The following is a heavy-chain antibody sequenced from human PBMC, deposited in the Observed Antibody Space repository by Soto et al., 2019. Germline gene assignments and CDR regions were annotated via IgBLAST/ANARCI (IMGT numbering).Heavy chain of an antibody. V-gene: IGHV3-30*18. D-gene: IGHD2-15*01. CDR1: GFTFSSYG. CDR3: AKDEVLVVAVARDYYGMDV. J-gene: IGHJ6*02. Sequence: QVQLVESGGGVVQTGRSLRLSCAASGFTFSSYGMHWVRQAPGKGLEWVAVISYDGNNKYYADSVKGRFTISRDNSKNTLYLQMNSLRAEDTAVYYCAKDEVLVVAVARDYYGMDVWGQGTTVTVSS. CDR2: ISYDGNNK.